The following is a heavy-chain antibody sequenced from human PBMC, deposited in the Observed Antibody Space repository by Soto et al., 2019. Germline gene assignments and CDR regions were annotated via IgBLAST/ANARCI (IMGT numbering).Heavy chain of an antibody. Sequence: GGTLRLSCAASGFTFSSYAMSWVRQAPGKGLEWVSAISGSGGSTYYADSVKGRFTISRDNSKNTLYLQMNSLRAEETAVYYCAIGAHGLVCSCTSCYRYYYYLDVWGKGTSVTVSS. V-gene: IGHV3-23*01. CDR1: GFTFSSYA. D-gene: IGHD2-2*01. J-gene: IGHJ6*03. CDR3: AIGAHGLVCSCTSCYRYYYYLDV. CDR2: ISGSGGST.